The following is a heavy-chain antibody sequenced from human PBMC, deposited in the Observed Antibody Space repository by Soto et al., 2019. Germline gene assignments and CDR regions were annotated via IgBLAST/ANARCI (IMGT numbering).Heavy chain of an antibody. J-gene: IGHJ3*02. V-gene: IGHV1-3*01. D-gene: IGHD3-9*01. CDR3: ARVRDYDILTGYADAFDI. Sequence: ASVKVSCKASGYTFTSYAMHWVRQAPGQRLEWMGWINAGNGNTKYSQKFQGRVTITRDTSASTAYMELSSLRSEDTAVYYCARVRDYDILTGYADAFDIWGQGTMVTVSS. CDR1: GYTFTSYA. CDR2: INAGNGNT.